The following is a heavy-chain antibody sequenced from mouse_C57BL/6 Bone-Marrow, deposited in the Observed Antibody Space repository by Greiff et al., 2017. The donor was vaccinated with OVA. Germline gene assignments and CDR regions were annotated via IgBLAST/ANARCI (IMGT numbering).Heavy chain of an antibody. D-gene: IGHD1-1*01. CDR3: ARESITTVVADWYFDV. CDR2: IDPNSGGT. J-gene: IGHJ1*03. CDR1: GYTFTSYW. V-gene: IGHV1-72*01. Sequence: QVQLQQSGAELVKPGASVKLSCKASGYTFTSYWMHWVKQRPGRGLEWIGRIDPNSGGTKYNEKFKSKATLTVDKPSSTAYMQLSSLTSEDSAVYYCARESITTVVADWYFDVWGTGTTVTVSS.